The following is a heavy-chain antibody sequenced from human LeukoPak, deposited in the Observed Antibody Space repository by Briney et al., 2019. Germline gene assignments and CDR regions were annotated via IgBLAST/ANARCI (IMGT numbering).Heavy chain of an antibody. V-gene: IGHV4-34*01. J-gene: IGHJ6*02. CDR2: INHSGST. CDR1: GGSISSYY. CDR3: ARAPGGLWFGELSKYYYYGMDV. D-gene: IGHD3-10*01. Sequence: SETLSLTCTVSGGSISSYYWSWIRQPPGKGLEWIGEINHSGSTNYNPSLKSRVTISVDTSKNQFSLKLSSVTAADTAVYYCARAPGGLWFGELSKYYYYGMDVWGQGTTVTVSS.